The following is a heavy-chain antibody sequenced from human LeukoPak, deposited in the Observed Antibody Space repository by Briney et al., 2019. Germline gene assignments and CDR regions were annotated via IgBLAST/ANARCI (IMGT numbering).Heavy chain of an antibody. D-gene: IGHD3-10*01. V-gene: IGHV3-74*01. CDR2: ISGDGTAR. J-gene: IGHJ5*02. Sequence: PGGSLRLSCAASGFTSSSCWMHWVRQVPGKGLVWVSRISGDGTARNYADSVKGRFTIPRDDAKNTVDLQMNSLRGEDTAVYYCVRGRGSYGWFDPWGQGTLVTVSS. CDR3: VRGRGSYGWFDP. CDR1: GFTSSSCW.